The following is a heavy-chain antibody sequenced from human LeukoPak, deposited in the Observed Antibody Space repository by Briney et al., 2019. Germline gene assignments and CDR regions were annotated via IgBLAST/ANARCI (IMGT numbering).Heavy chain of an antibody. CDR2: IYYSGSI. Sequence: PSETLSLTCTVSGGSISSYYWSWIRQPPGKGLEWIGYIYYSGSINYNPSLKSRVTISVDTSKNQFSLKLSSVTAADTAVYYCARVKEGFDIWGQGTMVTVSS. CDR1: GGSISSYY. J-gene: IGHJ3*02. V-gene: IGHV4-59*01. D-gene: IGHD4-23*01. CDR3: ARVKEGFDI.